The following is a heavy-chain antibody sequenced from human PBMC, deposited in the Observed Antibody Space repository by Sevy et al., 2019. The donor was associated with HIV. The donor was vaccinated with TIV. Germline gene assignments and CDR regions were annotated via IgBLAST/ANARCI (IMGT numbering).Heavy chain of an antibody. D-gene: IGHD3-16*02. CDR3: AKVWHFGGVIVKGSADAFDI. Sequence: GGSLRLSCAASGFTFSSYAMSWVRQAPGKGLEWVSVISGSGGSTYYADSVKGRFTISRDNSKNTRYLQMNSLRAEDTAVYYCAKVWHFGGVIVKGSADAFDIWGQGTMVTVSS. CDR2: ISGSGGST. V-gene: IGHV3-23*01. CDR1: GFTFSSYA. J-gene: IGHJ3*02.